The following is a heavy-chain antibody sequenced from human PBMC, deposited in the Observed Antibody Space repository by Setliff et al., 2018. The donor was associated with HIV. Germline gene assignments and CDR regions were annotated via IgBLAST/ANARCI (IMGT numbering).Heavy chain of an antibody. CDR1: GFTFTISW. Sequence: GGSLRLSCAASGFTFTISWMNWVRQAPGKGLEWVANINPDGSHRDYVDSVKGRFTISRDNAKNSLYLQMNSLRAEDTAVYYCARDRAYASFDYWGQGALVTVSS. D-gene: IGHD3-16*01. V-gene: IGHV3-7*03. CDR2: INPDGSHR. J-gene: IGHJ4*02. CDR3: ARDRAYASFDY.